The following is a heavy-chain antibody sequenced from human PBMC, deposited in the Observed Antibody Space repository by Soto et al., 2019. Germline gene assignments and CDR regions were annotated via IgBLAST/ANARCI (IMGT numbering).Heavy chain of an antibody. CDR1: GYSFTSYW. D-gene: IGHD6-13*01. V-gene: IGHV5-51*01. CDR2: IYPGDSDT. CDR3: ARVGQQLPPSPPIWFDP. Sequence: PGESLKISCKGSGYSFTSYWIGWVRQMPGKGLEWMGIIYPGDSDTRYSPSFQGQVTISADKSISTAYLRWSSLKASDTAMYYCARVGQQLPPSPPIWFDPWGQGTLVTVSS. J-gene: IGHJ5*02.